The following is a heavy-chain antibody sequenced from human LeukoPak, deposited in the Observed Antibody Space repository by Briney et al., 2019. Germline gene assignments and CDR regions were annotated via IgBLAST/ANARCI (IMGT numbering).Heavy chain of an antibody. J-gene: IGHJ4*02. V-gene: IGHV3-23*01. CDR1: GFTFSSYA. CDR2: ISGSGGST. Sequence: GGSLRLSCAASGFTFSSYAMSWVRQAPGKGLEWVSGISGSGGSTYYADSVTGRFSISRDNSRNTLYLQMNSPRAEDTAVYYCAILPGYSSGWYEVNYWGQGTLVTVSS. D-gene: IGHD6-13*01. CDR3: AILPGYSSGWYEVNY.